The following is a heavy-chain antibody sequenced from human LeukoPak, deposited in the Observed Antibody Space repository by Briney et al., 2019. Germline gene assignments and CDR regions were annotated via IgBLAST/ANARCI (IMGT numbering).Heavy chain of an antibody. V-gene: IGHV4-59*01. J-gene: IGHJ6*02. D-gene: IGHD6-19*01. CDR2: IYYSGST. CDR3: ARDPGSGWLLGQYYYYGMDV. Sequence: PSETLSLTCTVSGGSISSYYWSWIRQPPGKGLEWIGYIYYSGSTNYNPSLKSRVTISVDTSKNQFSLKLSSVTAADTAVYYCARDPGSGWLLGQYYYYGMDVWGRGTTVTVSS. CDR1: GGSISSYY.